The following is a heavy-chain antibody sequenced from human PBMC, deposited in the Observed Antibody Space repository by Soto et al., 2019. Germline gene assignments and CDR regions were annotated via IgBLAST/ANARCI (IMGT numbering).Heavy chain of an antibody. J-gene: IGHJ3*02. CDR2: INASGGST. Sequence: QVQLVQSGAEVQKPGASVKVFCKAFGYTFTSYYMYWVRQAPGQGLEWMGTINASGGSTSYAQKCLRSVTIIKDKSTSIVYREVNSLRPDDAAVYYCARGGTTLIGWRVYAFDMWGQGTMVTVSS. CDR1: GYTFTSYY. D-gene: IGHD3-22*01. CDR3: ARGGTTLIGWRVYAFDM. V-gene: IGHV1-46*01.